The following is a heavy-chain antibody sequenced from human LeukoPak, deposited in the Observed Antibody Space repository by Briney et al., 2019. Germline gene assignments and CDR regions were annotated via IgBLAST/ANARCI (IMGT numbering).Heavy chain of an antibody. J-gene: IGHJ6*03. CDR1: GFTFSDYY. CDR2: ISSSGSTI. CDR3: ARDFNFWSGYYDYYYYMDV. V-gene: IGHV3-11*01. Sequence: GGSLRLSCAASGFTFSDYYMSWIRQAPGKGLEWVSYISSSGSTIYYADSVKGRFTISRDNAKNSLYLQMNSLRAEDTAVYHCARDFNFWSGYYDYYYYMDVWGKGTTVTVSS. D-gene: IGHD3-3*01.